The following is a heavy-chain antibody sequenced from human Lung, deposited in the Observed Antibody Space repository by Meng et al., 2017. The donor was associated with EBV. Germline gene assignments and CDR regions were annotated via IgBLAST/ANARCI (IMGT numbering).Heavy chain of an antibody. V-gene: IGHV1-18*01. CDR1: GYIFNNYS. D-gene: IGHD1-14*01. CDR2: ISAYNGNT. J-gene: IGHJ5*02. CDR3: ARDLPGGTKGTWLDL. Sequence: QVQLVQSAAEVKKPGASVKVSCKASGYIFNNYSVSWVRQAPGQGPEWMGWISAYNGNTNYAQNFQGRFAMTTDTSTSTAYMELRSLRSDDTAMYYCARDLPGGTKGTWLDLWGQGTLVTVSS.